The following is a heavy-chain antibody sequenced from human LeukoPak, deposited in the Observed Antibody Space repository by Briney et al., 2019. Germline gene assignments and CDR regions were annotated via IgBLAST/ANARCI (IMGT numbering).Heavy chain of an antibody. Sequence: SETLSLTCTVSGGSISSYYWSWIRQPPGKGLEWIGYISYTGSTNYNPSLKSRVTISVDTSKNQFSLKLSSVTVADTAVHYCAGHYGMSAYWYYFDYWGQGTLVTVSS. CDR2: ISYTGST. J-gene: IGHJ4*02. CDR1: GGSISSYY. D-gene: IGHD3-3*01. CDR3: AGHYGMSAYWYYFDY. V-gene: IGHV4-59*08.